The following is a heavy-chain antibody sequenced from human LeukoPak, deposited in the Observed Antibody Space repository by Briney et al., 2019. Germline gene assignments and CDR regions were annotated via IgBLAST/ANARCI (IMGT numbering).Heavy chain of an antibody. D-gene: IGHD3-22*01. CDR1: GYTFSDYY. J-gene: IGHJ5*02. CDR2: INPYSGGT. V-gene: IGHV1-2*02. Sequence: ASVKVSCKASGYTFSDYYMHWVRQAPGQGLEWMGWINPYSGGTNYAEKFQGRVTMTRDTSISTAYMEVSRLRSDDTAVYYCARDYYDSSGYSRFDPWGQGTLVTVSS. CDR3: ARDYYDSSGYSRFDP.